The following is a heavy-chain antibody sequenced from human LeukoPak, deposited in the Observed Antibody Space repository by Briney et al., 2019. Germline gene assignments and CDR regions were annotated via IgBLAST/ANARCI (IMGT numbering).Heavy chain of an antibody. J-gene: IGHJ4*02. CDR1: GYTFTGYY. V-gene: IGHV1-2*02. Sequence: ASVKVSCKASGYTFTGYYMHWVRQAPGQGLEWMGWINPNSGGTNYAQKFQGRVTMTTDTSTSTAYMELRSLRSDDTAVYYCARSMGGWRERGFDYWGQGTLVTVSS. CDR2: INPNSGGT. CDR3: ARSMGGWRERGFDY. D-gene: IGHD6-19*01.